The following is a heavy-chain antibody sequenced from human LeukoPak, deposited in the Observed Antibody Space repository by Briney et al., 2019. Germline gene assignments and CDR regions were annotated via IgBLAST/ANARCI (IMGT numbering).Heavy chain of an antibody. CDR2: ISSSGSTI. V-gene: IGHV3-11*01. D-gene: IGHD3-3*01. CDR1: GFTFSDYY. J-gene: IGHJ1*01. Sequence: GGSLRLSCAASGFTFSDYYMSWIRQAPGKGLEWVSYISSSGSTIYYADSVKGRFTIPRDNAKNSLYLQMNSLRAEDTAVYYCASQNDFWSGYYTDSEYFQHWGQGTLVTVSS. CDR3: ASQNDFWSGYYTDSEYFQH.